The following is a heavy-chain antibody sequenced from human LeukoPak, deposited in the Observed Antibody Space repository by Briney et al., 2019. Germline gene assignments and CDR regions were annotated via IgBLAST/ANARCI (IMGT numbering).Heavy chain of an antibody. CDR3: ARLDIVVVPAARDDAFDI. CDR2: IIPILGIA. Sequence: GASVKVSCKASGYTFTSYGISWVRQAPGQGLEWMGRIIPILGIANYAQKFQGRVTITADKSTSTAYMELSSLRSEDTAVYYCARLDIVVVPAARDDAFDIWGQGTMVTVSS. V-gene: IGHV1-69*04. D-gene: IGHD2-2*01. CDR1: GYTFTSYG. J-gene: IGHJ3*02.